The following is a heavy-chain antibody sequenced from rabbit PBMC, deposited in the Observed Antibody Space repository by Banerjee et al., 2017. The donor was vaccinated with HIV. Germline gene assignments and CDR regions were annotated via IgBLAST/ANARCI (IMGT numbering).Heavy chain of an antibody. J-gene: IGHJ4*01. CDR3: ARYGGGGAGGGL. Sequence: QEQLEESGGDLVKPEGSLTLTCTASGFSFSNNYWICWVRQAPGKGLELIRCIYTSTGRIWYATWAKGRFTISKTSSSTVTLQMTSLTAADTATYFCARYGGGGAGGGLWGPGTLVTVS. V-gene: IGHV1S45*01. CDR1: GFSFSNNYW. D-gene: IGHD2-1*01. CDR2: IYTSTGRI.